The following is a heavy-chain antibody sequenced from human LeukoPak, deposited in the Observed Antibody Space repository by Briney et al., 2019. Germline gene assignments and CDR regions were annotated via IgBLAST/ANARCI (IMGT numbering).Heavy chain of an antibody. CDR1: GYTFTSYD. J-gene: IGHJ5*02. Sequence: ASVKVSCKASGYTFTSYDINWVRQATGQGLEWMGWMNPNSGNTGYVQKFQGRVTMTRNTSISTAYMELSSLRSEDTAVYYCARGRRWLQFWFDPWGQGTLVTVSS. V-gene: IGHV1-8*01. CDR2: MNPNSGNT. D-gene: IGHD5-24*01. CDR3: ARGRRWLQFWFDP.